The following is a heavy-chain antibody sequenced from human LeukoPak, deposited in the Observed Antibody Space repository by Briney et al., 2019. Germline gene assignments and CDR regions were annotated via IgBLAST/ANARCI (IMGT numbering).Heavy chain of an antibody. CDR2: ISGSGGST. CDR3: AKRSGYSYGYDFDY. CDR1: GFTFSSYA. D-gene: IGHD5-18*01. J-gene: IGHJ4*02. Sequence: GGSLRLSCAASGFTFSSYAMSWVRQAPGKGLEWVSAISGSGGSTYYADSVKGRLTISRDNSKNTLYLQMNSLRAEDTAVYYCAKRSGYSYGYDFDYWGQGTLVTVSS. V-gene: IGHV3-23*01.